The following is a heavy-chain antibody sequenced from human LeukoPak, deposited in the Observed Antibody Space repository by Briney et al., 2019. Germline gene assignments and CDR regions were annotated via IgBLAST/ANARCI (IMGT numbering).Heavy chain of an antibody. D-gene: IGHD3-22*01. V-gene: IGHV4-59*01. J-gene: IGHJ4*02. CDR3: ARGLRYYDSIYFDY. CDR2: IYYSGST. Sequence: WIRQPPGKGXEXXXYIYYSGSTNYNPSLKSRVTISVGTSKNQFSLKLSSVTAADTAVYYCARGLRYYDSIYFDYWGQGTLVTVSS.